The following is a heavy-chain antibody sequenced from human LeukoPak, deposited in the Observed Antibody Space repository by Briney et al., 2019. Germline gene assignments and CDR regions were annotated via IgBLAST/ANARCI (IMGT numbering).Heavy chain of an antibody. D-gene: IGHD4/OR15-4a*01. CDR2: IYSDNT. CDR3: ARRAGAYSHPYDY. Sequence: GSLRLSCTVSGFTVSSNSMSWVRQAPGKGLEWVSFIYSDNTHYSDSVKGRFTISRDNSKNTLYLQMNSLRAEDTAVYYSARRAGAYSHPYDYWGQGTLVTVSS. V-gene: IGHV3-53*01. CDR1: GFTVSSNS. J-gene: IGHJ4*02.